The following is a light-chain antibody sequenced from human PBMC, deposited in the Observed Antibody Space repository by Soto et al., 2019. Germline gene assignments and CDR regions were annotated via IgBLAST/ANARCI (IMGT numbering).Light chain of an antibody. CDR1: SSNIGSNT. V-gene: IGLV1-44*01. J-gene: IGLJ2*01. CDR3: AAWDGSLNVVV. CDR2: DNN. Sequence: QSVLTQPPSASGTPGQRVTISCSGSSSNIGSNTVNWYQQLPGTAPKLLIYDNNQRPSGVPDRFSGSKSGTSASLAISGLQSEDEADYYCAAWDGSLNVVVFGGGIQLTVL.